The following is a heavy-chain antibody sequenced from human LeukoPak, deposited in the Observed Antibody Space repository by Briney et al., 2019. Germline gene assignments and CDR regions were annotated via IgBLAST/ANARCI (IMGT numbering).Heavy chain of an antibody. V-gene: IGHV4-59*01. CDR3: ARANSNYAFFDI. J-gene: IGHJ3*02. D-gene: IGHD4-11*01. Sequence: PSQTLSLTCTVSGGSISSYYWSWIRQPPGKGLEWIGYIYYSGSTNYNPSLKSRVTISVDTSKNQFSLKLSSVTAADTAVYYCARANSNYAFFDIWGQGTMVTVSS. CDR1: GGSISSYY. CDR2: IYYSGST.